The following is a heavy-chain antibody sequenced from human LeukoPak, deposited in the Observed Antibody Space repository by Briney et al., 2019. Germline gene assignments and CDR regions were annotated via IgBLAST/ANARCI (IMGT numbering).Heavy chain of an antibody. Sequence: ASVKVSCKTSAYTFPSYYIHWVRQAPGQGLEWVARINPSAGNTNYAPKFQGRVTLTRDTSTATVYMELSSLNSKDTAVYYRARDTGWDFISSVDYWGQGTLVTVSS. J-gene: IGHJ4*02. CDR3: ARDTGWDFISSVDY. CDR2: INPSAGNT. V-gene: IGHV1-46*03. CDR1: AYTFPSYY. D-gene: IGHD3-22*01.